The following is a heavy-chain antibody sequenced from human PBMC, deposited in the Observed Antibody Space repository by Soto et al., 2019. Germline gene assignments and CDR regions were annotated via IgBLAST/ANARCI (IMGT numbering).Heavy chain of an antibody. D-gene: IGHD3-22*01. Sequence: GASVKVSCKASGYTFTSYGISWVRQAPGQGLEWMGWISAYNGNTNYAQKLQGRVTMTTDTSTSTAYMELRSLRSDDTAVYYCARDRTLTYYYDSSGYYNWFDPWGQGTLVTVSS. CDR2: ISAYNGNT. CDR1: GYTFTSYG. CDR3: ARDRTLTYYYDSSGYYNWFDP. J-gene: IGHJ5*02. V-gene: IGHV1-18*01.